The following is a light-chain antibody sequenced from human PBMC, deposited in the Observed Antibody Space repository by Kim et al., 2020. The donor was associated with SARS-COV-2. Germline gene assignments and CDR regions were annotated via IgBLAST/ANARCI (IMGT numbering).Light chain of an antibody. CDR1: QSVSCNF. CDR2: GAS. CDR3: QQYGRSALT. Sequence: SHGERATLSCRASQSVSCNFCAWYQQKPGQAPRLLIYGASSRATGIPDRFSGSGSGTDFTLTITRLEPEDFAVYYCQQYGRSALTFGGGTKVDIK. J-gene: IGKJ4*01. V-gene: IGKV3-20*01.